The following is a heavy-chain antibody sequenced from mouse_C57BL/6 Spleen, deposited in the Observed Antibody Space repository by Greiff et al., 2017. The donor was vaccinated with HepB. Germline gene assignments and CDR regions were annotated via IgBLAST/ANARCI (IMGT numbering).Heavy chain of an antibody. D-gene: IGHD1-1*01. J-gene: IGHJ2*01. CDR2: IYPSDSET. V-gene: IGHV1-61*01. CDR3: ARLRYDYFDY. CDR1: GYTFTSYW. Sequence: QVQLKQPGAELVRPGSLVKLSCKASGYTFTSYWMDWVKQRPGQGLEWIGNIYPSDSETHYNQKFKDKATLTVDKSSSTAYMQLSSLTSEDSAVYYCARLRYDYFDYWGQGTTLTVSS.